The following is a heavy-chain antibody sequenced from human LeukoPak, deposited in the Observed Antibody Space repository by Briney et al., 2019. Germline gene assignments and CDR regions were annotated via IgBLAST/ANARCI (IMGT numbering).Heavy chain of an antibody. CDR1: GFTFSSYS. CDR3: ASGYSRSSNDY. D-gene: IGHD6-6*01. CDR2: ISSSRNDI. Sequence: GGSLRLSCAASGFTFSSYSFNWVRQAPGQGLEWVSSISSSRNDIYYADSVKGRFTISRDNAKSSLYLQMNSLRAEDTALSYCASGYSRSSNDYWGHGALVTVSP. J-gene: IGHJ4*01. V-gene: IGHV3-21*01.